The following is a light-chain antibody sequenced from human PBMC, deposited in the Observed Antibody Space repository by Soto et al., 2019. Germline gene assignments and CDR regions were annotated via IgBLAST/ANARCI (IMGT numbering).Light chain of an antibody. J-gene: IGKJ2*01. Sequence: DIQMTQSPSTLSGSVGDRVTITCRASQNIFSWLAWYRQTPGKAPNLLIYKASTLQSGVPSRFSGSGSGTEFTLTISSLQPDDFATYYCQQYNSYPYTFGQGTKLEIQ. V-gene: IGKV1-5*03. CDR1: QNIFSW. CDR3: QQYNSYPYT. CDR2: KAS.